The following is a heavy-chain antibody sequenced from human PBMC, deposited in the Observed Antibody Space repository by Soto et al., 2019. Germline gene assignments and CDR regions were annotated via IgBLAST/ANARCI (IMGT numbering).Heavy chain of an antibody. D-gene: IGHD2-15*01. CDR1: AGSIISSNYY. CDR3: ARHYTELPNLPYYYYYGMDV. J-gene: IGHJ6*02. CDR2: IYYSGST. V-gene: IGHV4-39*01. Sequence: SETLPLTCTISAGSIISSNYYWGLIRHAPGKGLEWIGSIYYSGSTYYNPSLKSRVTISVDTSKNQFSLKLSSVTAADTAVYYCARHYTELPNLPYYYYYGMDVWGQGTTVT.